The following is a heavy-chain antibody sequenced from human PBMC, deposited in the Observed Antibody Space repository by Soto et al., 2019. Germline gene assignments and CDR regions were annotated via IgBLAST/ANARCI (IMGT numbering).Heavy chain of an antibody. Sequence: PSETLCLTCTVAGGSVSSGSYYWSWIRQPPGKGLEWIGYIYYSGSTNYNPSLKSRVTISVDTSKNQFSLKLSSVTAADTAVYYCARGTRYYGMDVWGQGTTVTVSS. CDR1: GGSVSSGSYY. CDR3: ARGTRYYGMDV. CDR2: IYYSGST. J-gene: IGHJ6*02. V-gene: IGHV4-61*01.